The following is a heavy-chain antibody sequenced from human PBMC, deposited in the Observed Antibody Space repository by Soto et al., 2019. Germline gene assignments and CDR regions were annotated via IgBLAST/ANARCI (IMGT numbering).Heavy chain of an antibody. J-gene: IGHJ4*02. V-gene: IGHV3-21*01. Sequence: LRLSCAASGFTFSSYSMNWVRQAPGKGLEWVSSISSSSSYIYYADPVKGRFTISRDNAKNSLYLQMNSLRAEDTAVYYCARFSGSYFIDYWGQGTLVTVSS. CDR3: ARFSGSYFIDY. CDR1: GFTFSSYS. CDR2: ISSSSSYI. D-gene: IGHD1-26*01.